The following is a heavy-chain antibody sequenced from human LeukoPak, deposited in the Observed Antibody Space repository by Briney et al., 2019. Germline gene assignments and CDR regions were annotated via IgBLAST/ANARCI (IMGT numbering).Heavy chain of an antibody. Sequence: GASVKVSCKASGYTFTSYGISWVRQAPGQGLEWMGWISAYNGNTNYAQKLQGRVTMTTDTSTSTAYMELRSLRSDDTAVYYCARDLTEDYYDSSGYPDYWGQGTLVTVSS. D-gene: IGHD3-22*01. J-gene: IGHJ4*02. CDR3: ARDLTEDYYDSSGYPDY. V-gene: IGHV1-18*01. CDR2: ISAYNGNT. CDR1: GYTFTSYG.